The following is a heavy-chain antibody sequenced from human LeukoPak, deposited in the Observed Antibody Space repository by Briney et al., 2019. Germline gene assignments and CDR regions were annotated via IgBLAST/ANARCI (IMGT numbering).Heavy chain of an antibody. Sequence: PGGSLRLSCAASGFTFSSYAMSWVRQAPGKGLEWVSSIGGSGGSTYYADSVKGRFTISRDNSKNTLYLQMNSLRAEDTAVYYCARTLIPSETTVTRKTYYYYYMDVWGKGTTVTVSS. J-gene: IGHJ6*03. V-gene: IGHV3-23*01. CDR2: IGGSGGST. D-gene: IGHD4-11*01. CDR3: ARTLIPSETTVTRKTYYYYYMDV. CDR1: GFTFSSYA.